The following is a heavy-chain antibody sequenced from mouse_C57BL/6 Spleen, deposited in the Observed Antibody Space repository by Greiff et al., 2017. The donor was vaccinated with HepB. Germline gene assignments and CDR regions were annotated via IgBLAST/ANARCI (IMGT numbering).Heavy chain of an antibody. CDR1: GFNIKDYY. Sequence: EVQLQQSGAELVKPGASVKLSCTASGFNIKDYYMHWVKQRPEQGLEWIGRIDPEDGETKYATKFQGKATITADTSSNTAYLQLSSLTSEDTAVYDCARRMSNGAWFAYWGQGTLVTVSA. J-gene: IGHJ3*01. CDR3: ARRMSNGAWFAY. D-gene: IGHD2-5*01. V-gene: IGHV14-2*01. CDR2: IDPEDGET.